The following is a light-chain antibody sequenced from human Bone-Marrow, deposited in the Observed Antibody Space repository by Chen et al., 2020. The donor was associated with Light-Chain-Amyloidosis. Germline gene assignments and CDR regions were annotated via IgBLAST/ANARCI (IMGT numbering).Light chain of an antibody. CDR2: RDT. CDR3: QSADSSCTYEVI. V-gene: IGLV3-25*03. J-gene: IGLJ2*01. CDR1: DLPTKY. Sequence: SYELTQPPSVSVSPGQTVRITCSGDDLPTKYTYWYQQKPGQAPVLVIHRDTERPSGISERFSVSSAVTTATLTISGVQAEDEADYHCQSADSSCTYEVIFGGGTKLTVL.